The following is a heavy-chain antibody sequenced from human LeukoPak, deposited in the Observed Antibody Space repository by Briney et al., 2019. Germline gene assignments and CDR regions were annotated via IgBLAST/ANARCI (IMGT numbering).Heavy chain of an antibody. CDR3: ARRVGYCSGGSCYRSLDY. CDR1: GFSFSNYW. V-gene: IGHV3-74*01. Sequence: GGSLRLSCAASGFSFSNYWMHWVRQAPGKGLVWVSRISSDGSDTIYADSVKGRFTISRDNAKNTLYLQMNSLRAEDTAVYYCARRVGYCSGGSCYRSLDYWGQGTLVTVSS. CDR2: ISSDGSDT. J-gene: IGHJ4*02. D-gene: IGHD2-15*01.